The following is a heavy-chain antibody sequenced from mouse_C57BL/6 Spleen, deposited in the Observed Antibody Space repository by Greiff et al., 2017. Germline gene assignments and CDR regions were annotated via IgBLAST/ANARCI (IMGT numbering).Heavy chain of an antibody. CDR3: ARSNYGSSLFAY. D-gene: IGHD1-1*01. Sequence: QVQLQQSGPELVKPGASVKISCKASGYSFTSYYIHWVKQRPGQGLEWIGWIYPGSGNTKYNEKFKGKATLTADTSSSTAYMQLSSLTSEDSAVYDCARSNYGSSLFAYWGQGTLVTVSA. J-gene: IGHJ3*01. CDR2: IYPGSGNT. CDR1: GYSFTSYY. V-gene: IGHV1-66*01.